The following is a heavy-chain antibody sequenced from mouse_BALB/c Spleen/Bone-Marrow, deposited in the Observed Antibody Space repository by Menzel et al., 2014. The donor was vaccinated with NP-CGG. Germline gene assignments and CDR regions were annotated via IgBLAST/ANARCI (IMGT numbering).Heavy chain of an antibody. CDR2: ISNGGGST. J-gene: IGHJ4*01. V-gene: IGHV5-12-2*01. Sequence: EVKVVESGGGLVQPGGSLKLSCAASGFTFXSYTMSWVRQTPEKRLEWVAYISNGGGSTYYPDTVKGRFTISRDNGKNTLYLQMSSLKSEDTAMYYCARRVWSRGGDYWGQGTSVTVSS. CDR1: GFTFXSYT. CDR3: ARRVWSRGGDY. D-gene: IGHD2-10*02.